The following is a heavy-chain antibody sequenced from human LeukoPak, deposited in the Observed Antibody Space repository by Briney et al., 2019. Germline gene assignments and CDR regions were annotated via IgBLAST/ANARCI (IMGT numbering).Heavy chain of an antibody. Sequence: SETLSLTCTVSLGSISSYYCSWIRQPPGQGLGWFGYIYYTGSTNYNPSLKSRVTISVEASKNQFSLKLSYVNAADTAVYYCARYISSGLDYWGQGTLVTVSS. CDR2: IYYTGST. J-gene: IGHJ4*02. V-gene: IGHV4-59*08. CDR1: LGSISSYY. CDR3: ARYISSGLDY. D-gene: IGHD6-6*01.